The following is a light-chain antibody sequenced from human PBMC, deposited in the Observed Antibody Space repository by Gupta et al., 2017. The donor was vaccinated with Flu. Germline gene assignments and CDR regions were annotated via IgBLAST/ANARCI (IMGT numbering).Light chain of an antibody. J-gene: IGKJ5*01. Sequence: IQLTQSPSSVSASVGDRVTITCRASQDVNNWLAWYQQKPGKAPKLLIYATSSLQSGVPSRFSGSGSGTDFTLTINRLQPEDFATYFCQQATRLPFTFGQGTRVDIK. CDR3: QQATRLPFT. CDR1: QDVNNW. V-gene: IGKV1-12*01. CDR2: ATS.